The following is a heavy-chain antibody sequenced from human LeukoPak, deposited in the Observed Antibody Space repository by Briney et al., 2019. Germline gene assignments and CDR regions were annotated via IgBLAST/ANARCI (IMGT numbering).Heavy chain of an antibody. J-gene: IGHJ3*02. CDR3: AKGSSRGGGDGDAFDI. V-gene: IGHV3-23*01. D-gene: IGHD3-16*01. CDR1: GFTFSSYA. CDR2: ISGSGGST. Sequence: PGGSLRLSCAASGFTFSSYAMSWVRQAPGKGLEWVSAISGSGGSTYYADSVKGRFTISRDNSKNTLYLQMNSLRAEDTAVYYCAKGSSRGGGDGDAFDIWGQGTMVTVSS.